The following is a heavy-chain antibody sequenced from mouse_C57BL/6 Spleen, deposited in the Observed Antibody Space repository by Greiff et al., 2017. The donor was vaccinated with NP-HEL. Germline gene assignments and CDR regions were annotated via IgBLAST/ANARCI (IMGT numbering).Heavy chain of an antibody. Sequence: VQLVESGAELVRPGASVTLSCKASGYTFTDYEMHWVKQTPVHGLEWIGAIDPETGGTAYNQKFKGKAILTADKSSSTAYMELRSLTSEDSAVYYCTRVRDGSSYEYTGYYFDDWGQGTTLTVSS. J-gene: IGHJ2*01. V-gene: IGHV1-15*01. CDR2: IDPETGGT. CDR1: GYTFTDYE. D-gene: IGHD1-1*01. CDR3: TRVRDGSSYEYTGYYFDD.